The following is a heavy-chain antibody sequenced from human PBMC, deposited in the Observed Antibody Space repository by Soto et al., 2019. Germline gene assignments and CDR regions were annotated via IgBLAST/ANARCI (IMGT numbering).Heavy chain of an antibody. CDR2: IYPGDSDT. V-gene: IGHV5-51*01. D-gene: IGHD3-3*01. CDR1: GYSFTSYW. Sequence: GESLKLSCKGSGYSFTSYWIGWVRQMPGKGLEWMGIIYPGDSDTRYSPSFQGQVTISADKSISTAYLQWSSLKASDTAMYYCARERSTTMGAFDIWGQGTLVTVSS. J-gene: IGHJ3*02. CDR3: ARERSTTMGAFDI.